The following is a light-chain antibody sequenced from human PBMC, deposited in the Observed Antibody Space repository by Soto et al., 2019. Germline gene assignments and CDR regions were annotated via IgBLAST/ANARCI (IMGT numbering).Light chain of an antibody. CDR1: QDISSY. J-gene: IGKJ4*01. CDR2: SAS. Sequence: NSPSSLSACIGYSLPITCRASQDISSYLAWYQQKPGKAPKLLIHSASTLQSGVPSRFSGSGSGTDFTLTINSLQPEDVATYYCQKYNSAPLTFGGGTKVDIK. CDR3: QKYNSAPLT. V-gene: IGKV1-27*01.